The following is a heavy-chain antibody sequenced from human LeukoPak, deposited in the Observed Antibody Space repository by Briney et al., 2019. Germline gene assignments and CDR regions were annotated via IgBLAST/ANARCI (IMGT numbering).Heavy chain of an antibody. D-gene: IGHD3-10*01. J-gene: IGHJ5*02. Sequence: SETLSLTCTVSGGSISSYYWSWIRQPPGKGLEWIGHIYYSGSTNYKPSLKSRVTISVDTSKNQFSLKLNSVTAADTAVYYCARGGYYGSGNDFRFDPWGQGTLVTVSS. V-gene: IGHV4-59*01. CDR2: IYYSGST. CDR1: GGSISSYY. CDR3: ARGGYYGSGNDFRFDP.